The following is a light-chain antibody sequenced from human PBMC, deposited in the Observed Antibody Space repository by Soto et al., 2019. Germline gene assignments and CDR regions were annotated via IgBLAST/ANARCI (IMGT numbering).Light chain of an antibody. Sequence: DIQMTQSPSTLSASVGDRVTITCRASQSLSRWLAWYQQKPGKAPKVLIYDASTLESGVPSRFSGSGSGTEFTLTINSLQSEDFVVYYCQQYDNWPPTFGQGTRLEIK. V-gene: IGKV1-5*01. CDR1: QSLSRW. CDR2: DAS. J-gene: IGKJ5*01. CDR3: QQYDNWPPT.